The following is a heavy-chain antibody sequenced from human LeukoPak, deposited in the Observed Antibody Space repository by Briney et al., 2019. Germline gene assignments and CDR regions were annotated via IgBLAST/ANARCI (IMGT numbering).Heavy chain of an antibody. CDR3: ARGYCSGRSCYMWYSDY. D-gene: IGHD2-15*01. CDR1: GFAVSNNY. J-gene: IGHJ4*02. CDR2: IYKDGST. V-gene: IGHV3-53*01. Sequence: GGSLRLSCAASGFAVSNNYMTWVRQAPGKGLGWVSVIYKDGSTYYADSVKGRFTISRDNSKNTVYLQMNSLRAEDTAVYYCARGYCSGRSCYMWYSDYWGQGTLVTVSS.